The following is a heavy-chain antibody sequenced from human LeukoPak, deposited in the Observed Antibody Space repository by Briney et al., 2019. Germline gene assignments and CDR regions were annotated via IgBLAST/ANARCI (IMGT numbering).Heavy chain of an antibody. CDR1: GGSFSGYY. CDR3: ARGRVVVVTATRYYYGMDV. Sequence: SETLSLTCAVYGGSFSGYYWSWIRRPPGKGLEWIGEINHSGSTNYNPSLKSRVTISVDTSKNQFSLKLSSVTAADTAVYYCARGRVVVVTATRYYYGMDVWGQGTTVTVSS. J-gene: IGHJ6*02. D-gene: IGHD2-21*02. CDR2: INHSGST. V-gene: IGHV4-34*01.